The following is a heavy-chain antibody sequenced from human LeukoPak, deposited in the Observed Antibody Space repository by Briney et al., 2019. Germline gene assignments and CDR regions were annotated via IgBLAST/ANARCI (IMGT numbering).Heavy chain of an antibody. V-gene: IGHV4-39*01. D-gene: IGHD6-13*01. CDR3: ARAARGAAAEWFDP. CDR1: GGSISSSSYY. CDR2: IYYSGST. Sequence: SETLSLTCTVSGGSISSSSYYWGWIRQPPGKGLEWIGSIYYSGSTYYNPSLKSRVTISVDTPKNQFSLKLSSVTAADTAVYYCARAARGAAAEWFDPWGQGTLVTVSS. J-gene: IGHJ5*02.